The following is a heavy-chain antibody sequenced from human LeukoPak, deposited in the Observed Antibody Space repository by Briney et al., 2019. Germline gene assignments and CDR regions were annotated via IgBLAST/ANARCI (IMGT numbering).Heavy chain of an antibody. V-gene: IGHV3-30*03. CDR3: ARYSGGPGDPGGFDS. D-gene: IGHD2-15*01. CDR1: GFTFSSYG. CDR2: ISYDGSNK. Sequence: GGSLRLSCAASGFTFSSYGMHWVRQAPGKGLEWVAVISYDGSNKYYADSVKGRFTISRDNSKNTLYLQMNSLRAEDTAVYYCARYSGGPGDPGGFDSWGQGTLVTVSS. J-gene: IGHJ4*02.